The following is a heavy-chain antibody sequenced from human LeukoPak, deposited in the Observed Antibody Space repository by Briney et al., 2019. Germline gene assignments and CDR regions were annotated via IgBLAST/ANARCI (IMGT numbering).Heavy chain of an antibody. Sequence: ASVKVSYKASGYTFTSYGISWVRQAPGQGLEWMGWISAYNGNTNYAQKLQGRVTMTTDTSTSTAYMELRSLRSDDTAVYYCARDRARFWSGYPNWFDPWGQGTLVTVSS. CDR2: ISAYNGNT. D-gene: IGHD3-3*01. CDR1: GYTFTSYG. V-gene: IGHV1-18*01. CDR3: ARDRARFWSGYPNWFDP. J-gene: IGHJ5*02.